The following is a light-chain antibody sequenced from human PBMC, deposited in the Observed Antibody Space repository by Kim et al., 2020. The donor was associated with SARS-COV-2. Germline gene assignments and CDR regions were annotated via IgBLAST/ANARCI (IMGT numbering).Light chain of an antibody. Sequence: DIQMTQSPSTLSASVGDRVTITCRASQCISSWLAWYQQKPGRAPNLLIYMASNLKSGVPSRFSGSGSGTEFTLTISSLQPDDFATYYCQQYDSYSPYTFGQGTKLEI. J-gene: IGKJ2*01. CDR3: QQYDSYSPYT. CDR2: MAS. V-gene: IGKV1-5*03. CDR1: QCISSW.